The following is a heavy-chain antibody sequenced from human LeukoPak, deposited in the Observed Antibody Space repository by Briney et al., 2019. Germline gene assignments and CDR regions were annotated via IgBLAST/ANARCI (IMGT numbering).Heavy chain of an antibody. V-gene: IGHV4-38-2*01. D-gene: IGHD3-22*01. CDR2: IYYGGST. CDR3: VKSTYYYDTFVNAFDL. J-gene: IGHJ3*01. Sequence: PGGSLRLSCAASGFTFSGYWMTWVRQPPGKGLEWIGSIYYGGSTYYNASLRSRVTTSVDTSKNQFSLKLSSVTAADTAVYYCVKSTYYYDTFVNAFDLWGQGTVVTVSS. CDR1: GFTFSGYW.